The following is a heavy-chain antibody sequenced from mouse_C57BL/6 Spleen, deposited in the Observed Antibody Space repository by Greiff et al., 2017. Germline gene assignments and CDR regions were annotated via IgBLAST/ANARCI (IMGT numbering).Heavy chain of an antibody. D-gene: IGHD1-1*01. V-gene: IGHV1-47*01. J-gene: IGHJ3*01. CDR3: ARRGYGSSYWFAY. CDR1: GYTFTTYP. CDR2: FHPYNDDT. Sequence: VQLQQSGAELVKPGASVKMSCKASGYTFTTYPIEWMKQNHGKSLEWIGNFHPYNDDTKYNEKFKGKDTLTVEKSSSTVYLELSRLTSDDSAVYYCARRGYGSSYWFAYWGQGTLVTVSA.